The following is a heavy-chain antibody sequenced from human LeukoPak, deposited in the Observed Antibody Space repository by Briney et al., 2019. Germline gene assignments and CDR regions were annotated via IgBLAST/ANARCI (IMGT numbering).Heavy chain of an antibody. CDR3: ARRTVTTSYFDY. D-gene: IGHD4-11*01. V-gene: IGHV4-38-2*01. J-gene: IGHJ4*02. Sequence: SETLSLTCAVSGYSISSGYYWGWIRQPPGKGLEWIGSIYHRGSTYYNPSLKSRVTIPVDTSKNQFSLKLSSVTAADTAVYYCARRTVTTSYFDYWGQGTLVTVSS. CDR1: GYSISSGYY. CDR2: IYHRGST.